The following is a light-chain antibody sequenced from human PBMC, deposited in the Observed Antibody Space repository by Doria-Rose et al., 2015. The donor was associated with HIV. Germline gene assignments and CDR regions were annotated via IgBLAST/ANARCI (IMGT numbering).Light chain of an antibody. Sequence: TQSPGTLSLSPGERATLSCRASQRFSSTYLAWYQQKPGQSPSLLIYDGSTMATGIPDRCSASGSGTDFTLTINRLEPEDFALYYCHQYGTSWTFGQGTKVEI. CDR1: QRFSSTY. CDR3: HQYGTSWT. V-gene: IGKV3-20*01. CDR2: DGS. J-gene: IGKJ1*01.